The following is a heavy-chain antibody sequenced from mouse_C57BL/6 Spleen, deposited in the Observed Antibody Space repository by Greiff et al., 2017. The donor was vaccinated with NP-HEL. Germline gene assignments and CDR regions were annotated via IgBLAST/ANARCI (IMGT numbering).Heavy chain of an antibody. J-gene: IGHJ2*01. CDR3: ARNYYGSSRPYYFDY. Sequence: VMLVESGPGLVAPSQSLSITCTVSGFSLTSYAISWVRQPPGKGLEWLGVIWTGGGTNYNSALKSRLSISKDNSKSQVFLKMNSLQTDDTARYYCARNYYGSSRPYYFDYWGQGTTLTVSS. D-gene: IGHD1-1*01. CDR2: IWTGGGT. V-gene: IGHV2-9-1*01. CDR1: GFSLTSYA.